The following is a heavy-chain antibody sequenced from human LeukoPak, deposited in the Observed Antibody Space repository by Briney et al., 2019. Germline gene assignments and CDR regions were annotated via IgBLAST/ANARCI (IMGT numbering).Heavy chain of an antibody. J-gene: IGHJ4*02. Sequence: PSETLSLTCTVSGGSISSYYWSWIRQPPGKGLEWIGYIYYSGSTNYNPSLKSRVTISVDTSKNQFPLKLSSVTAADTAVYYCARQAVAPLYFDYWGQGTLVTVSS. V-gene: IGHV4-59*08. CDR1: GGSISSYY. CDR2: IYYSGST. D-gene: IGHD6-19*01. CDR3: ARQAVAPLYFDY.